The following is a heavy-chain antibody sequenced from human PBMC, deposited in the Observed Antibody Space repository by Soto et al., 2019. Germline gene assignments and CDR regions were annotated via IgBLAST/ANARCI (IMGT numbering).Heavy chain of an antibody. CDR1: GYTFTGYY. CDR3: ARDSTEYYYDSSGYYPDAFDI. D-gene: IGHD3-22*01. CDR2: INPNSGGT. Sequence: ASVKVSCKASGYTFTGYYMHWVRQAPGQGLEWMGWINPNSGGTNYAQKFQGWVTMTRDTSISTAYMELSRLRSDNTAVYYCARDSTEYYYDSSGYYPDAFDIWGQGTMVTVSS. J-gene: IGHJ3*02. V-gene: IGHV1-2*04.